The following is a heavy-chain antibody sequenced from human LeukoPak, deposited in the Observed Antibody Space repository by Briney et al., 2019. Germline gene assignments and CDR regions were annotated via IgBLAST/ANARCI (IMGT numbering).Heavy chain of an antibody. D-gene: IGHD6-13*01. Sequence: SVKVSCKASGGTFSSYAISWVRQAPGQGLEWMGGIIPIFGTANYAQKFQGRVTITADESTSTAYMELSSLRSEDTAVYYCARESSSWYRNDYWGQGTLVTVSS. CDR1: GGTFSSYA. CDR2: IIPIFGTA. J-gene: IGHJ4*02. V-gene: IGHV1-69*13. CDR3: ARESSSWYRNDY.